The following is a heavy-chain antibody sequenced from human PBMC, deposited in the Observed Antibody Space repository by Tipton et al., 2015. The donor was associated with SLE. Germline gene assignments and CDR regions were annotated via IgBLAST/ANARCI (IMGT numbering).Heavy chain of an antibody. Sequence: SLRLSCAASGFTFSSYAMSWVRQAPGKGLEWVSVISWDGGTTYYADSVKGRFTISRDNSKNSLYLQMNSLRAEDTALYHCTKDRYSSSSSGFDYWGQGTLVTVSS. CDR1: GFTFSSYA. CDR2: ISWDGGTT. CDR3: TKDRYSSSSSGFDY. V-gene: IGHV3-43D*03. D-gene: IGHD6-6*01. J-gene: IGHJ4*02.